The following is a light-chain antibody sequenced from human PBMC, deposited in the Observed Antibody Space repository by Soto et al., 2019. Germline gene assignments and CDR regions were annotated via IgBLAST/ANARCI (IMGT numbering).Light chain of an antibody. J-gene: IGKJ4*01. CDR3: QQNDSSPFT. CDR2: GAS. V-gene: IGKV3-20*01. CDR1: QSVSSGY. Sequence: EIVLTQSPGTLSLSPGERATRSCRASQSVSSGYLAWYQQKPGQAPRLLIYGASSRATGIPDRFSGSGSGTDFTLTISRLEPEDFAVYYCQQNDSSPFTFGGGTKVEIK.